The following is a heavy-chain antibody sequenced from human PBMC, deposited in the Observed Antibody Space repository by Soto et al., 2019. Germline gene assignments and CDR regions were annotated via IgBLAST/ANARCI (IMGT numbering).Heavy chain of an antibody. CDR2: INHSGST. D-gene: IGHD3-9*01. V-gene: IGHV4-34*01. Sequence: PSETLSLTCAVYGGSFSGYYWSWIRQPPGKGLEWIGEINHSGSTNYNPSLKSRVTISVDTSKNQFSLKLSSVTAADTAVYYCARGLPSSYYDILTGYRIVFDYWGQGTLVTVSS. CDR3: ARGLPSSYYDILTGYRIVFDY. J-gene: IGHJ4*02. CDR1: GGSFSGYY.